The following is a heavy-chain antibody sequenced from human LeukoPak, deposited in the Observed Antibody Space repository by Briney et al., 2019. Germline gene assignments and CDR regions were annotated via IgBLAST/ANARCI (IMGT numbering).Heavy chain of an antibody. CDR3: ARVDTRRYCSSTSCYTEDY. D-gene: IGHD2-2*02. V-gene: IGHV1-46*01. J-gene: IGHJ4*02. CDR1: GYTFTSYY. CDR2: INPSGGST. Sequence: GASVKVSCKASGYTFTSYYMHWVRQAPGQGLEWMGIINPSGGSTSYAQKFQGRVTMTRDTSTSTVYMELSSLRSEDMAVYYCARVDTRRYCSSTSCYTEDYWGQGTLVTVSS.